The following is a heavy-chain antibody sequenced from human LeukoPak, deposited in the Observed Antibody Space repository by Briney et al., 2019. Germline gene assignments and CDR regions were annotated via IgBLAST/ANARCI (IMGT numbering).Heavy chain of an antibody. CDR2: IYYSGST. CDR1: GGSISSSSYY. J-gene: IGHJ4*02. D-gene: IGHD3-22*01. V-gene: IGHV4-39*07. CDR3: AREEGYDSSGYPYYFDY. Sequence: SETLSLTCTVSGGSISSSSYYWGWIRQPPGEGLEWIGSIYYSGSTYYNPSLKSRVTISVDTSKNQFSLKLSSVTAADTAVYYCAREEGYDSSGYPYYFDYWGQGTLVTVSS.